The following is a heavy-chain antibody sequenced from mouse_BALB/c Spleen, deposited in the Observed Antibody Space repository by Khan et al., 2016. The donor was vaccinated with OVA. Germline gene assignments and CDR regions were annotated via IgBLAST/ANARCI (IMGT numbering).Heavy chain of an antibody. V-gene: IGHV3-1*02. CDR2: ISYSGCT. J-gene: IGHJ2*01. CDR3: ARTGRIKY. CDR1: GYSITSCYG. D-gene: IGHD1-1*01. Sequence: EVQLQESGPGLVKPSQSLSLTCPVTGYSITSCYGWYWIRHFPGNKLEWMCYISYSGCTNYHPSLKSRISITRDTSKNQLFLQLNSVTTEDTAIYYCARTGRIKYWGQGTTLTVSS.